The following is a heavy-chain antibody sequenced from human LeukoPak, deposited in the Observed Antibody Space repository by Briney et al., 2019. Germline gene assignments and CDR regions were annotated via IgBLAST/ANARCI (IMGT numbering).Heavy chain of an antibody. CDR1: GGSFSGYY. CDR3: ARGPRIAARPLDY. J-gene: IGHJ4*02. Sequence: SETLSLTCAVYGGSFSGYYWSWIRQPPGKGLEWIGEINHSGSTNYNPSLKSRVTISVDTSKNQFSLKLSSVTAADTAVYYCARGPRIAARPLDYWGQGTLATVSS. CDR2: INHSGST. D-gene: IGHD6-6*01. V-gene: IGHV4-34*01.